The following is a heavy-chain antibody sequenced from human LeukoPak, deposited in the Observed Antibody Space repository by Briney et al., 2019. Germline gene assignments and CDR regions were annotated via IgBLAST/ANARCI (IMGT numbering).Heavy chain of an antibody. Sequence: GASVKVSCKAPGYTFSNYAIHWVRQAPGQRLEWMAWINAGNGNTKYSQKLQGRITITRDTSASTAYMELSSLRSEDTAVYYCVGEGPDYYDSGMDHWGQGTLVTVSS. CDR3: VGEGPDYYDSGMDH. D-gene: IGHD3-22*01. J-gene: IGHJ4*02. CDR1: GYTFSNYA. CDR2: INAGNGNT. V-gene: IGHV1-3*01.